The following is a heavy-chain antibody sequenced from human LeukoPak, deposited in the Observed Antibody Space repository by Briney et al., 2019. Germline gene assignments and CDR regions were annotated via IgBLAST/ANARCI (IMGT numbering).Heavy chain of an antibody. CDR3: ARGYGARGAGYSSSWYGREHRAEYFQN. CDR1: GGSMSSGDYY. J-gene: IGHJ1*01. Sequence: SQTLSLTCTLSGGSMSSGDYYWSWIRQHPGKGLEWIGYIYYSWSTCYNPSLTGRDTISVDKSKNQFSLKLSSMTAADTAVYYCARGYGARGAGYSSSWYGREHRAEYFQNWGQGTLVTVSS. V-gene: IGHV4-31*02. CDR2: IYYSWST. D-gene: IGHD6-13*01.